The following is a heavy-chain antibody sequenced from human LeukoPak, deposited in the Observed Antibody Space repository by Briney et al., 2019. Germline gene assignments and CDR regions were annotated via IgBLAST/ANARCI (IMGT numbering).Heavy chain of an antibody. CDR3: ARERGYSKNNWFDP. D-gene: IGHD4-11*01. V-gene: IGHV3-21*01. CDR2: ISSSSYI. J-gene: IGHJ5*02. CDR1: GLTFSSYS. Sequence: PGGSLRLSCAASGLTFSSYSMNWVRQAPGKGLEWVSSISSSSYIYYADSVKGRFTISRDNAKNSLYLQMNSLRAEDTAVYYCARERGYSKNNWFDPWGQGTLVTVSS.